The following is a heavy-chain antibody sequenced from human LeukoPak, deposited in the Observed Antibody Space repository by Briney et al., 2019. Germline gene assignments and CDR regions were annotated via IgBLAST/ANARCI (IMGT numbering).Heavy chain of an antibody. CDR2: INWNGGST. J-gene: IGHJ4*02. Sequence: GGSLRLSCAASGFTFDDYGMSWVRQAPGKGLEWVSGINWNGGSTGYADSVKGRFTISRDNAKNSLYPQMNSLRAEDTALYYCARVGNYYDSSGYYYVFDYWGQGTLVTVSS. D-gene: IGHD3-22*01. CDR3: ARVGNYYDSSGYYYVFDY. V-gene: IGHV3-20*04. CDR1: GFTFDDYG.